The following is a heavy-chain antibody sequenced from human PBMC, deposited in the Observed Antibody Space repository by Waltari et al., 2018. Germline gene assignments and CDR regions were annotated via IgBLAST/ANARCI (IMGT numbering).Heavy chain of an antibody. V-gene: IGHV3-66*02. J-gene: IGHJ4*02. CDR1: GFPAGTAY. CDR2: IYSGGTT. D-gene: IGHD3-10*01. CDR3: VRQDRGVISAFDL. Sequence: EPQLAESGGSLVQPGWSLPLSCTVSGFPAGTAYMSWVRQAPGKGLEWVSVIYSGGTTHYAGSVKGRFTISRDRTQNNLNLQMNSLTPDDTAVYYCVRQDRGVISAFDLWGQGTLVAVSP.